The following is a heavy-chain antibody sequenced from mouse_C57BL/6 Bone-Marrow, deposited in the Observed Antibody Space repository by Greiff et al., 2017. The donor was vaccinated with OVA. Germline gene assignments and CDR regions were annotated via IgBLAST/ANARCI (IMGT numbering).Heavy chain of an antibody. J-gene: IGHJ4*01. V-gene: IGHV2-5*01. CDR2: IWRGGST. D-gene: IGHD1-1*01. CDR3: AKNYPYYYGSRDYAIDY. CDR1: GFSLTSYG. Sequence: VQLQESGPGLVQPSQSLSITCTVSGFSLTSYGVHWVRQSPGKGLEWLGVIWRGGSTDYNAAFMSRLSITKDNSHSQVFFKMNSLQAYDTAIYYCAKNYPYYYGSRDYAIDYWGQGTSVTVSS.